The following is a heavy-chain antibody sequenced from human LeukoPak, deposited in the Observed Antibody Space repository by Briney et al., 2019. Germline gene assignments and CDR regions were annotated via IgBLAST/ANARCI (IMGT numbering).Heavy chain of an antibody. CDR3: ARSGFSTGFYLDF. CDR1: GYTFTGQF. CDR2: IDPPSGVP. V-gene: IGHV1-2*02. Sequence: GASVKVSCKVSGYTFTGQFIHWLRQAPGEGLEWMGWIDPPSGVPHYAQKFQDTVTLTRDTSTGTAYMELHRLQSDDTAVYYCARSGFSTGFYLDFWGQGTLISVSS. D-gene: IGHD6-19*01. J-gene: IGHJ4*02.